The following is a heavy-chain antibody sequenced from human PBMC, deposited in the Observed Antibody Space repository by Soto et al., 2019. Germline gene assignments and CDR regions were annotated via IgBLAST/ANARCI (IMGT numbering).Heavy chain of an antibody. D-gene: IGHD3-10*01. V-gene: IGHV4-39*01. CDR2: IYYSGST. Sequence: QLQLQESGPGLVKPSETLSLTCTVSGGSISSSSYYWGWSRQPPGKGLEWIGSIYYSGSTYYNPSINSRVTIPVDTTKYQFTMKLSSVTAADTAVYYCARQNYGSGVGNWFDPWGQGTLVTVSS. CDR3: ARQNYGSGVGNWFDP. J-gene: IGHJ5*02. CDR1: GGSISSSSYY.